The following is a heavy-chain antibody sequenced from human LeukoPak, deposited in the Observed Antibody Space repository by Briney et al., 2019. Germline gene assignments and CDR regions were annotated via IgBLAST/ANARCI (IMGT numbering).Heavy chain of an antibody. V-gene: IGHV3-23*01. J-gene: IGHJ4*02. CDR2: SSGSGRST. CDR1: GFTLSSCA. CDR3: ARCSDSSCFVHFDY. Sequence: GGPLRLSCGACGFTLSSCAMRWLRQAPGKVLEWVSASSGSGRSTYYADTVTVQITSSRDNPKITPYLHTNSVRDADTAVYYRARCSDSSCFVHFDYWGQGTLVTVSS. D-gene: IGHD6-6*01.